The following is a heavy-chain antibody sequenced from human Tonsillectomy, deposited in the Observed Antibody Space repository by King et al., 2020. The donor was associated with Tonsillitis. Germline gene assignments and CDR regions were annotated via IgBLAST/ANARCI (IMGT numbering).Heavy chain of an antibody. D-gene: IGHD6-19*01. CDR2: ITSDGSKK. CDR1: GFTFSSYG. CDR3: AKARQWLVHFDY. J-gene: IGHJ4*02. V-gene: IGHV3-30*18. Sequence: VQLVESGGGVVQPGRSLRLSCAASGFTFSSYGRHWVRQAPGKGLEWVAVITSDGSKKYYADSVRGRFTISRDNSKNTLYLQMNSLRADDTGVYYCAKARQWLVHFDYWGQGTLVTVSS.